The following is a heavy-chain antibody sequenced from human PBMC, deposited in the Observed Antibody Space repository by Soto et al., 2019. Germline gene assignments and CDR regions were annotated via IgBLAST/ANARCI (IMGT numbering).Heavy chain of an antibody. D-gene: IGHD1-26*01. J-gene: IGHJ4*02. CDR3: ARFTEGSDGKTDYYDFDS. Sequence: QVQMQESGPGLVRPSTTLSLSCSVSNGSISSTHWWSWLRQSPGKGLEWIGQIYQSGTTHYNPSLRPRVTSSVDKSNNQFSLDLTSVSASDTALYYCARFTEGSDGKTDYYDFDSWGQGTLVTVS. CDR2: IYQSGTT. V-gene: IGHV4-4*02. CDR1: NGSISSTHW.